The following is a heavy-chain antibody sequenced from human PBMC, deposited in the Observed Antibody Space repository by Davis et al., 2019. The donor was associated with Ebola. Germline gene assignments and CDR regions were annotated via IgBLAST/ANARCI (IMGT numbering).Heavy chain of an antibody. CDR2: INYSGST. V-gene: IGHV4-34*01. CDR3: ARGRGYSWFDP. Sequence: MPSETLSLTCAVYGGSFSGYYWTWIHQPPGKGLEWIGEINYSGSTNYNPSLKSRVTISADTSKNQYSLKLTSVTAADTALYYCARGRGYSWFDPWGQGTLVTVSS. J-gene: IGHJ5*02. CDR1: GGSFSGYY. D-gene: IGHD5-12*01.